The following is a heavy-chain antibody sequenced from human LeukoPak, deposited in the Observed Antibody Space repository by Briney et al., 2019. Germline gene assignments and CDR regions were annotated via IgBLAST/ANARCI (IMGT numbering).Heavy chain of an antibody. CDR2: IRHDEANS. D-gene: IGHD6-6*01. J-gene: IGHJ4*02. V-gene: IGHV3-30*02. CDR1: GFNLNSYA. Sequence: GGSLRLSCAVSGFNLNSYAMHWVRQAPGKGLEWVAVIRHDEANSFYADSVQGRFTISRDTPKKLLYLQMNSLRVEDTAVYYCAKEYTPSSPLGELDSWGQGTLVTVSS. CDR3: AKEYTPSSPLGELDS.